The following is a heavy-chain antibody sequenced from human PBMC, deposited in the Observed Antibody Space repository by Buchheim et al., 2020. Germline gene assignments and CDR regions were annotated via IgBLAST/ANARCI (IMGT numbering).Heavy chain of an antibody. CDR1: GFTFGTFA. Sequence: QVQLVESGGGVVQPGKSLRLSCAASGFTFGTFAMHWVRQVPGNRLEWVAVISDDETNKFYADSVRGRFTISSDNSNNPLYLQMNSLRREDTAIYYCAREQGGRNYFDYWGQGTL. V-gene: IGHV3-30-3*01. D-gene: IGHD1-26*01. CDR3: AREQGGRNYFDY. CDR2: ISDDETNK. J-gene: IGHJ4*02.